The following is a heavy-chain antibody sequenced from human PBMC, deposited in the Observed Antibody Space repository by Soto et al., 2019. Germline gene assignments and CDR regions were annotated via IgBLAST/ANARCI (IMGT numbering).Heavy chain of an antibody. Sequence: SGGSLRLSCAASGFTLSNHAMSWVRQAPGKGLEWVSTLSGSGAGKYYADSVKGRFTISRDTSQNTLYLQMNSLRAEDTAVYYCAKGSGSGYGTPADSWGQGTLVTVSS. CDR3: AKGSGSGYGTPADS. D-gene: IGHD2-15*01. CDR1: GFTLSNHA. J-gene: IGHJ4*02. CDR2: LSGSGAGK. V-gene: IGHV3-23*01.